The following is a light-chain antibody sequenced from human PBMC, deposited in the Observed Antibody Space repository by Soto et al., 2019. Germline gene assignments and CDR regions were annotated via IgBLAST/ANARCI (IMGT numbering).Light chain of an antibody. V-gene: IGLV1-40*01. J-gene: IGLJ1*01. CDR1: SSNIGAGYD. CDR2: GNS. Sequence: VLTQPPSVSGAPGQRVTISCTGSSSNIGAGYDVHWYQQLPGTAPKLLIYGNSNRPSGVPDRFSGSKSGTSASLAITGLQAEDEADYYCQSYDSSLSGSYVFGTGTKVT. CDR3: QSYDSSLSGSYV.